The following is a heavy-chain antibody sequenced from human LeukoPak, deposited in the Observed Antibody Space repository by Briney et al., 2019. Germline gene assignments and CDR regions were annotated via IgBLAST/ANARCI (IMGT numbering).Heavy chain of an antibody. D-gene: IGHD6-13*01. Sequence: ASVKVSCKASGYTFTSYDINWVRQATGQGLEWMGWMNPNSGNTGYAQKLQGRVTMTRNTSISTAYMELSSLRSENTAVYYCARGRPGIAAAGTRDWFDPWGQGTLVTVSS. CDR3: ARGRPGIAAAGTRDWFDP. CDR2: MNPNSGNT. V-gene: IGHV1-8*01. J-gene: IGHJ5*02. CDR1: GYTFTSYD.